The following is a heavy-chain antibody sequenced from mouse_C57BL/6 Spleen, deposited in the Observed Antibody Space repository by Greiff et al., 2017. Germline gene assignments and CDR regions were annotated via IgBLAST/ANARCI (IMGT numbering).Heavy chain of an antibody. J-gene: IGHJ2*01. V-gene: IGHV1-69*01. CDR1: GYTFTSYW. CDR3: ARKTAQAPYYFDY. D-gene: IGHD3-2*02. CDR2: IDPSDSYT. Sequence: QVQLKQPGAELVMPGASVKLSCKASGYTFTSYWMHWVKQRPGQGLEWIGEIDPSDSYTNYNQKFKGKSTLTVDKSSSTAYMQLSSLTSEDSAVYYCARKTAQAPYYFDYWGQGTTLTVSS.